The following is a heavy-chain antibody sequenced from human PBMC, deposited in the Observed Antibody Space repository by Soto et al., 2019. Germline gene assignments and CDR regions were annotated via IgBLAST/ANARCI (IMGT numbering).Heavy chain of an antibody. CDR2: IYSGGST. D-gene: IGHD3-22*01. CDR3: ARDRPAPYDYYDSSGYYGYVFDI. J-gene: IGHJ3*02. V-gene: IGHV3-53*01. Sequence: EVQLVESGGGLIQPGGSLRLSCAASGFTVSSNYMSWVRQAPGKGLEWVSVIYSGGSTYYADSVKGRFTISRDNSKNTLYLQMNSLRAEDTAVYYCARDRPAPYDYYDSSGYYGYVFDIWGQGTMVTVSS. CDR1: GFTVSSNY.